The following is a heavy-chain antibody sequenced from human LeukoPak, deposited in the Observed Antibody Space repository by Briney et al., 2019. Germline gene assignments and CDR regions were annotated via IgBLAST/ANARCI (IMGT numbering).Heavy chain of an antibody. CDR3: AKLGGVYNWDYAGLNYMDV. CDR2: MSGSIPNT. V-gene: IGHV3-23*01. Sequence: GGSLRLSCAASASGVAFSSHSMNWVRQAPGKGLEWVSAMSGSIPNTYYADSVKGRFTISRDNSKNTLFLQMNSLRAEDTAVYYCAKLGGVYNWDYAGLNYMDVWGKGATVTVSS. CDR1: ASGVAFSSHS. D-gene: IGHD1-7*01. J-gene: IGHJ6*03.